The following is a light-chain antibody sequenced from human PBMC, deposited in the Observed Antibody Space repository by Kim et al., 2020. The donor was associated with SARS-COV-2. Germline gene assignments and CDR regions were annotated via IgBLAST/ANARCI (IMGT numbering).Light chain of an antibody. Sequence: SLGKRATLSCRASQSVSSSLAWYQPKPGQAPRLLIYGASTRATGIPARFSGSGSGTEFTLSISSLQSEDSAIYYCQHYHNWPAGHTFGQGTKLEI. V-gene: IGKV3-15*01. CDR1: QSVSSS. J-gene: IGKJ2*01. CDR3: QHYHNWPAGHT. CDR2: GAS.